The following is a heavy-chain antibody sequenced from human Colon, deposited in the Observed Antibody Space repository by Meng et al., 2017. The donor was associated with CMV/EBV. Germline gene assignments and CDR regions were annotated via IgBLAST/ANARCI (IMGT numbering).Heavy chain of an antibody. CDR1: GYTFSDYH. CDR3: ARDPSGSRVPFDY. V-gene: IGHV1-2*02. Sequence: QVQWGQCGAEVKKPGASVKVSCKTSGYTFSDYHIHWVRQAPGQGLEWMGWINSNSGATDYAQKFQGRFTMTRDTSITTVYMELSSLRSDDTAVYYCARDPSGSRVPFDYWGQGSLVTVSS. D-gene: IGHD1-26*01. CDR2: INSNSGAT. J-gene: IGHJ4*02.